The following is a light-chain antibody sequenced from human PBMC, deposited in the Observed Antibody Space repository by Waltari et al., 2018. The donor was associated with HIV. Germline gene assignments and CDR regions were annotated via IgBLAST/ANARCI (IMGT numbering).Light chain of an antibody. Sequence: QSVLTQSPSASGSPGQRVTIYCFRTTSNIGSNTVNWYQQFPGTAPKLPSYSNDQRPSGVPDRFSGSKSDYSASLAISWLQSEDDGDYYCATWDDSLNGQVFGSGTKVTVL. J-gene: IGLJ1*01. CDR3: ATWDDSLNGQV. CDR2: SND. V-gene: IGLV1-44*01. CDR1: TSNIGSNT.